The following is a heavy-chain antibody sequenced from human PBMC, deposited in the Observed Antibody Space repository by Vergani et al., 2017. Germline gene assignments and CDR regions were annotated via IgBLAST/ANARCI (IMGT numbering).Heavy chain of an antibody. V-gene: IGHV3-11*06. D-gene: IGHD3-22*01. Sequence: QVQLVESGGGLVKPGGSLRLSCAASGFTFSDYYMSWIRQAPGKGLEWVSYISSSSYTNYADSVKGRFTISRDNAKNSLYLQMNSLRAEDTAVYYCARDRPDYYGSSGYYSLYFDYWGQGTLVTVSS. CDR2: ISSSSYT. J-gene: IGHJ4*02. CDR1: GFTFSDYY. CDR3: ARDRPDYYGSSGYYSLYFDY.